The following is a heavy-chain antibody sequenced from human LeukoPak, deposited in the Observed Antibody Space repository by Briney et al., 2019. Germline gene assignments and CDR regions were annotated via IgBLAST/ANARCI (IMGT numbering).Heavy chain of an antibody. CDR3: ARNLYYYDSSNYFYY. Sequence: GGSLRLSCAASGFTVSSNYMSWVRQAPGKGLEWVSVIYTGGSTYYADSVKGRFTISRDNSKNTLYLQMNSLRAEDTAVYYCARNLYYYDSSNYFYYWGQGTLVTDSS. V-gene: IGHV3-53*01. CDR1: GFTVSSNY. CDR2: IYTGGST. D-gene: IGHD3-22*01. J-gene: IGHJ4*02.